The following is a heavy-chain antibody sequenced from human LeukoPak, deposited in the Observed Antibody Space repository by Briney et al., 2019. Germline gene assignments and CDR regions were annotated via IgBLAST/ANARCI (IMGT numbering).Heavy chain of an antibody. Sequence: ASVKVSCKASGYTFINYRITWLRQAPGQGLEWMGWISPKSGDTSYAQRFQGRVTMTTDTSTNTAYMDLRSLTPDDTAVYYCARDGSRTWYIYWGQGTLVTVSP. CDR1: GYTFINYR. CDR2: ISPKSGDT. D-gene: IGHD2-2*01. CDR3: ARDGSRTWYIY. J-gene: IGHJ4*02. V-gene: IGHV1-18*01.